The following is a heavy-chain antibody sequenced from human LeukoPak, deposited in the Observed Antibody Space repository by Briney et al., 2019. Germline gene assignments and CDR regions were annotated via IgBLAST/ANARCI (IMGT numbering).Heavy chain of an antibody. CDR2: ISSSGTII. Sequence: HPGGSLRLSCAASGFTFSSYEMNWVRQAPGKGLEWVSYISSSGTIIHYADSVKDRFTISRDNAKNSLYLQMNSLRAEDTAVYYCARDPTPFRVNYYYGMDVWGQGTTVTVSS. CDR3: ARDPTPFRVNYYYGMDV. J-gene: IGHJ6*02. CDR1: GFTFSSYE. V-gene: IGHV3-48*03.